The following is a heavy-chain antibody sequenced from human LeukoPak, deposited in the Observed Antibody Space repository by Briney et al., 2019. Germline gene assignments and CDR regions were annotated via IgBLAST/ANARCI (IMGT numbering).Heavy chain of an antibody. J-gene: IGHJ4*02. CDR3: ARAEGLVVVAATIDY. Sequence: PGGSLRLSCAASGFTFSDYYMSWIRQAPGKGLEGFSYISSSGITIYYAVSVKGRFTISRDNAKNSLYLQMNGVRGEDTVVYYCARAEGLVVVAATIDYWGQGTLVTVSS. V-gene: IGHV3-11*04. D-gene: IGHD2-15*01. CDR2: ISSSGITI. CDR1: GFTFSDYY.